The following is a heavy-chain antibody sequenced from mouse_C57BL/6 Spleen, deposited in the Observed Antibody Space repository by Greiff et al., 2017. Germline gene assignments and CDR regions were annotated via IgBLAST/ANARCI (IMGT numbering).Heavy chain of an antibody. J-gene: IGHJ3*01. D-gene: IGHD2-1*01. CDR1: GYAFSSYW. Sequence: VQLQESGAELVKPGASVKISCKASGYAFSSYWMTWVKQRSGPGLEWIGWFYPGSGSIKYNEKFKDKATLTADKSSSTVYMELSRLTAEDSAVYFCARHENNYGSPGGFAYWGQGTLVTVSA. V-gene: IGHV1-62-2*01. CDR2: FYPGSGSI. CDR3: ARHENNYGSPGGFAY.